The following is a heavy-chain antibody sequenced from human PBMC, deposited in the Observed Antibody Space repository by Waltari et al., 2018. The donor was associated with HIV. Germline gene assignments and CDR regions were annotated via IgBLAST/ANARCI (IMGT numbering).Heavy chain of an antibody. D-gene: IGHD2-8*02. V-gene: IGHV1-3*01. J-gene: IGHJ3*02. Sequence: QVQLVQSGAEVKKPGASVKVSCKASGYTFTSYAMHWVRQAPGQRLEWMGWINAGNGNTKYSQKFQGRVTITRDTSASTAYMELSSLRSEDTAVYYCARSLKPLDCTGGVCHYDEALDIWGQGTMVTVSS. CDR3: ARSLKPLDCTGGVCHYDEALDI. CDR2: INAGNGNT. CDR1: GYTFTSYA.